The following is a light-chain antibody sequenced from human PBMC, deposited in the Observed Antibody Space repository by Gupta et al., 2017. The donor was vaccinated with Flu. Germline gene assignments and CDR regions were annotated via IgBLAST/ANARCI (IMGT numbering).Light chain of an antibody. Sequence: DIVMTQSPLSLPVTPGEPASICCRSSQSLLQSNGYNYLVWYLQKPGLSPQLLIYLVSNRASGVPDRFSGSGSGTAFTLKISRVAAEDVGVYYCMQALQTPLTFGGGTKVEIK. CDR2: LVS. CDR3: MQALQTPLT. J-gene: IGKJ4*01. V-gene: IGKV2-28*01. CDR1: QSLLQSNGYNY.